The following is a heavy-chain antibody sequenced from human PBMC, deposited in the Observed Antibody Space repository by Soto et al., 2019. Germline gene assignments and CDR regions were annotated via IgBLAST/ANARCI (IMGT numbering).Heavy chain of an antibody. D-gene: IGHD3-22*01. CDR2: IIPIFGTA. Sequence: QVQLVQSGAEVKKPGSSVKVSCKASGGTFSNYAISWVRQAPGPGLEWMGGIIPIFGTANYAPTFQGRVTITSDESTITAYMELSSLRSEDTAVYYCARPRSYSYDSSAERAFDIWGQGTMVTVSS. V-gene: IGHV1-69*01. CDR1: GGTFSNYA. CDR3: ARPRSYSYDSSAERAFDI. J-gene: IGHJ3*02.